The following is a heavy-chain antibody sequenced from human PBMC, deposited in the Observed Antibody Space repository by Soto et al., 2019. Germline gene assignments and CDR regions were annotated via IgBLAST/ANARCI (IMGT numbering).Heavy chain of an antibody. CDR3: ARGAYGYDFWSGYWGGYYYGMDV. CDR2: ISSSGSTI. CDR1: GFTFSDYY. D-gene: IGHD3-3*01. J-gene: IGHJ6*02. V-gene: IGHV3-11*01. Sequence: GGSLRLSCAASGFTFSDYYMIWIRQAPGKGLEWVSYISSSGSTIYYADSVKGRFTISRDNAKNSLYLQMNSLRAEDTAVYYCARGAYGYDFWSGYWGGYYYGMDVWGQGTTVTVSS.